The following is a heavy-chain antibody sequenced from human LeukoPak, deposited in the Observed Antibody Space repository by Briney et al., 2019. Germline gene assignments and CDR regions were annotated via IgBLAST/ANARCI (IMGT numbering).Heavy chain of an antibody. J-gene: IGHJ4*02. CDR1: GGSFSGYY. V-gene: IGHV4-34*01. D-gene: IGHD3-22*01. Sequence: PSETLSLTCAVYGGSFSGYYWSWIRQPPGKGLEWIGEINHSGSTNYNPSLKSRVTISVDTSKDQFSLKLSSVTAADTAVYYCARGTWGSGYLNWGQGTLVTVSS. CDR2: INHSGST. CDR3: ARGTWGSGYLN.